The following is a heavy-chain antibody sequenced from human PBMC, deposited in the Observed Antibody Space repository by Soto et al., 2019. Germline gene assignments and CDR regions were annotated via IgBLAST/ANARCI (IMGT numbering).Heavy chain of an antibody. Sequence: EVQLVQSGAEVKQPGESLKISCKASGYSFTSFWIGWVRQMPGKGLEWLGSMYPGDSETKYSPSLQGQVTISADKSNNTAYLQLSSLKTSDTAIYYCASQHPLDSCAWYNWGQGTLVTVSA. J-gene: IGHJ4*02. CDR1: GYSFTSFW. D-gene: IGHD6-19*01. V-gene: IGHV5-51*01. CDR2: MYPGDSET. CDR3: ASQHPLDSCAWYN.